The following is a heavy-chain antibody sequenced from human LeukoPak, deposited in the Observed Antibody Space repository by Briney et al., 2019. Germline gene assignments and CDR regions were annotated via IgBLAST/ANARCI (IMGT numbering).Heavy chain of an antibody. CDR3: ARDPGSSAFDL. CDR1: GFPFSSYA. V-gene: IGHV3-74*01. Sequence: GGSLRLSCAASGFPFSSYAMYWVRQAPGKGLVWVARVHGDGYSISYADSVRGRFTISRDNAKDTLYLHMNSLRPEDTAVYYCARDPGSSAFDLWGQGSLVTVST. CDR2: VHGDGYSI. J-gene: IGHJ4*02. D-gene: IGHD1-14*01.